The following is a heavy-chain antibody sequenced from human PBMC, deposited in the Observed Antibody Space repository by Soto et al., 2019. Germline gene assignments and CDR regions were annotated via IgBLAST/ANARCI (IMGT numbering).Heavy chain of an antibody. CDR3: ARGRKFNSATGAYYYYYGMDV. Sequence: GGSLRLSCAASGFTVSSNYMSWVRQAPGKGLEWVSVIYSGGSTYYADSVKGRFTISRDNAMNTLYLQMNSLRAEDTAVYYCARGRKFNSATGAYYYYYGMDVWGQGTTVTVSS. V-gene: IGHV3-53*01. CDR1: GFTVSSNY. D-gene: IGHD3-10*01. CDR2: IYSGGST. J-gene: IGHJ6*02.